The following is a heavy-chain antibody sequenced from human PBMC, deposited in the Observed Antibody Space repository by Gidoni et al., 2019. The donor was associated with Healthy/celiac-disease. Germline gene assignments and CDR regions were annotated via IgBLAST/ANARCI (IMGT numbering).Heavy chain of an antibody. CDR3: AKDGRDYDYIWGSSYFDY. Sequence: EVQLVESGGGLVQPGGSLRLSCAASGFPFSSYAMSWVRQAPGKGLEWVSAISGSGGGTYYADSVKGRFTISRDNSKNTLYLQMNSLRAEDTAVYYCAKDGRDYDYIWGSSYFDYWGQGTLVTVSS. J-gene: IGHJ4*02. CDR2: ISGSGGGT. V-gene: IGHV3-23*04. D-gene: IGHD3-16*01. CDR1: GFPFSSYA.